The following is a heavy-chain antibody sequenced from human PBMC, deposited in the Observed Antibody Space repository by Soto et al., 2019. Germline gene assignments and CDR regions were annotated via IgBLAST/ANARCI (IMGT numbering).Heavy chain of an antibody. Sequence: QLQLQESGPGLVKPSETLSLICIVSGGSITSSSYYWGWIRQPPGKGLEWIGSFYSSGTTYYNPSLRSRVTISVDTPKNHFSLRLTSVTAADTAVYYCATLPECTLIGYWGQGTLVTVSS. CDR3: ATLPECTLIGY. V-gene: IGHV4-39*01. CDR2: FYSSGTT. D-gene: IGHD2-8*01. J-gene: IGHJ4*02. CDR1: GGSITSSSYY.